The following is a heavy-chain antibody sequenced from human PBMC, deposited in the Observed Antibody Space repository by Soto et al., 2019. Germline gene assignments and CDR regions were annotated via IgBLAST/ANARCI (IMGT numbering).Heavy chain of an antibody. V-gene: IGHV3-74*01. CDR3: ARGYGYHLPSKIDYYYYMDL. J-gene: IGHJ6*03. CDR2: MNSDGSIT. CDR1: GLKSGDFW. D-gene: IGHD2-2*01. Sequence: GGSQRLWCAASGLKSGDFWRRWVSQNRGKGLAWVSRMNSDGSITTYADSVKGRFTISRDNAKNTLYLQMNSLRAEDTSVYYCARGYGYHLPSKIDYYYYMDLWGKGTTVTVSS.